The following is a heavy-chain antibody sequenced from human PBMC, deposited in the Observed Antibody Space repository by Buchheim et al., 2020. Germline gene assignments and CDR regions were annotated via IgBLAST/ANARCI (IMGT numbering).Heavy chain of an antibody. Sequence: EVQLVESGGGLVQPGGSLRLSCAVSGFTVSSDSMSWVRQAPGKGLEWVSAIYGGGATYYTASVKGRFNISRDSSNNTLYFQMNRLRVEDTAMYYCARRQPSGSWFDPWGQGTL. V-gene: IGHV3-66*01. CDR2: IYGGGAT. J-gene: IGHJ5*02. CDR3: ARRQPSGSWFDP. CDR1: GFTVSSDS. D-gene: IGHD3-22*01.